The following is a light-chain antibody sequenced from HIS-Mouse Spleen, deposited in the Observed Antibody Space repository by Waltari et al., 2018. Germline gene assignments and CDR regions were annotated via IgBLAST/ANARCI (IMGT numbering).Light chain of an antibody. Sequence: QSALTQPASVSGSPGQSITISCTGTSRDVGSYTLVPWYQQHPGKAPKLMIYEGSKRPSGVSNRFSGSKSGNTASLTISGLQAEDEADYYCCSYAGSPWVFGGGTKLTVL. J-gene: IGLJ3*02. V-gene: IGLV2-23*01. CDR1: SRDVGSYTL. CDR2: EGS. CDR3: CSYAGSPWV.